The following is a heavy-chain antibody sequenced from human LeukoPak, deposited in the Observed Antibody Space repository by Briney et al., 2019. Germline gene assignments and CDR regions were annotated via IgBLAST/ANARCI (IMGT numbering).Heavy chain of an antibody. D-gene: IGHD3-9*01. CDR1: GGSISSGGYY. CDR3: ARAPRYYDILTGPSFDP. J-gene: IGHJ5*02. V-gene: IGHV4-31*03. CDR2: IYYSGST. Sequence: SETLSLTCTVSGGSISSGGYYWSWIRQHPGKGLEWIGYIYYSGSTYYNPSLKSRVTISVDTSKNQFSLKLSSVTAADTAVYYCARAPRYYDILTGPSFDPWGQGTLVTVSS.